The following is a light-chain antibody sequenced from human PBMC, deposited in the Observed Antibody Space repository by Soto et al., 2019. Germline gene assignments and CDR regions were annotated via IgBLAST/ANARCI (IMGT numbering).Light chain of an antibody. CDR1: SSDVGGYYY. V-gene: IGLV2-8*01. CDR2: EVT. Sequence: QSVLTQPPSASGSPGQSVTISCTGTSSDVGGYYYVSWYQQHPYKAPELIIYEVTKRPSGVPDRFSGSKSGNTASLTVSGLQAEDEADYYCSSYAGSRYVFGTGTKLTVL. J-gene: IGLJ1*01. CDR3: SSYAGSRYV.